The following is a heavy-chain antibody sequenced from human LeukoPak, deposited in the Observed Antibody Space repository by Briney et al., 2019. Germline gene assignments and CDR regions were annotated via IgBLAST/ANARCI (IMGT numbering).Heavy chain of an antibody. Sequence: ASVKVSCKASGGTFSSYAISWVRQDPGQGLKWMGRIIPIFGTANYAQKFQGRVTITTDESTSTAYMELSSLRSEDTAVYYCARGRGYCSGGSCYSVFDYWGQGTLVTVSS. D-gene: IGHD2-15*01. CDR2: IIPIFGTA. J-gene: IGHJ4*02. V-gene: IGHV1-69*05. CDR1: GGTFSSYA. CDR3: ARGRGYCSGGSCYSVFDY.